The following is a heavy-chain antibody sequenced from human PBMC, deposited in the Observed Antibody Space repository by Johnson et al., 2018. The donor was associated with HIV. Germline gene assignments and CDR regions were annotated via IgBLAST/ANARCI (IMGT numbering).Heavy chain of an antibody. Sequence: VQLVESGGGLIQPGGSLRLSCAASGFTVSSNYMSWVRQAPGKGLEWVSVIYSGGSTYYADSVKGRFTISRDNAKNSLYLQMNSLRAEDTALYYCARVVVVIAIGGTDAFDIWGQGTMVTVSS. CDR3: ARVVVVIAIGGTDAFDI. V-gene: IGHV3-53*01. J-gene: IGHJ3*02. CDR1: GFTVSSNY. D-gene: IGHD2-21*01. CDR2: IYSGGST.